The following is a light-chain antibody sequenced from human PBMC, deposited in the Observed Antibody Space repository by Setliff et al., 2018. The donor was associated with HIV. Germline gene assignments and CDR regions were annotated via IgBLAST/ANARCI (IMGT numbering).Light chain of an antibody. CDR3: QSYDSSLSGFYV. V-gene: IGLV1-40*01. Sequence: QSALTQPPSVSGAPGQRVTISCTGSSSNIGADLDVHWYQQLPGTAPKLLIYGNSNRPSGVPDRFSASKSGTSSSLAITGLQADDEADYYCQSYDSSLSGFYVFGTGTKVTVL. J-gene: IGLJ1*01. CDR2: GNS. CDR1: SSNIGADLD.